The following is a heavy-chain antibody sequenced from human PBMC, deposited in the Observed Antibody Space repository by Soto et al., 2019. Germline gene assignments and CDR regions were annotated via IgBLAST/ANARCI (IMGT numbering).Heavy chain of an antibody. Sequence: EVQLVESGGGLVQPGGSLRLSCAASGFTFSSYWMSWVRQAPGKGLEWVANIKQDGSEIYYVDSEKGRCPISRDKAKKSLYLQMHCLRAQDTAVYYCARESWLWNYYCGMDVWGQGTTVTVSS. CDR3: ARESWLWNYYCGMDV. CDR2: IKQDGSEI. V-gene: IGHV3-7*01. CDR1: GFTFSSYW. J-gene: IGHJ6*02. D-gene: IGHD5-18*01.